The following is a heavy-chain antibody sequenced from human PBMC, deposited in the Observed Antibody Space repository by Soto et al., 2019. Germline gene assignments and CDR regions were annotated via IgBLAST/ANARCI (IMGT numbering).Heavy chain of an antibody. CDR3: TTAHTVTNYYYYYMGV. Sequence: GGSLRLSCAASGFTFSNAWMSWVRQAPGKGLEWVGRIKSKTDGGTTDYAAPVKGRFTISRDDSKNTLYLQMNSLKTEDTAVYYCTTAHTVTNYYYYYMGVWGKGTTVTVSS. CDR2: IKSKTDGGTT. D-gene: IGHD4-17*01. CDR1: GFTFSNAW. V-gene: IGHV3-15*01. J-gene: IGHJ6*03.